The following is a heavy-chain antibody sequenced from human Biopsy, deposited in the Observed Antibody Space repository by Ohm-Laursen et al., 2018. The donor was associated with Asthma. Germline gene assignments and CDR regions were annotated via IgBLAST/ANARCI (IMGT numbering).Heavy chain of an antibody. J-gene: IGHJ4*02. V-gene: IGHV1-69*15. CDR1: GGTFSSNS. CDR3: ARGPEYVRSSGALDY. Sequence: SSVKVSCKASGGTFSSNSINWVRQAPGQGLEWMGRIIPIFGPTNYAQKFQGRVTISADDSTRTAYMELSSLSSEDTALYYCARGPEYVRSSGALDYWGQGTLVTVSS. CDR2: IIPIFGPT. D-gene: IGHD2-2*01.